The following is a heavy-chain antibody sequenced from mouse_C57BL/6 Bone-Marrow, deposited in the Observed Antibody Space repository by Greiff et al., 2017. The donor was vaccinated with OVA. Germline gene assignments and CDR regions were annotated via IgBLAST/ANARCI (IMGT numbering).Heavy chain of an antibody. Sequence: QVQLQQPGAELVKPGASVKMSCKASGYTFTSYWLPWVKQRPGQGLEWIGDIYPGSGCTNYNEKFKSKATLTVDTSSSTAYMQLSSLTSEDSAVYDGARSVGEYYYGSPWFAYWGQGTLVTVSA. CDR3: ARSVGEYYYGSPWFAY. V-gene: IGHV1-55*01. D-gene: IGHD1-1*01. CDR2: IYPGSGCT. J-gene: IGHJ3*01. CDR1: GYTFTSYW.